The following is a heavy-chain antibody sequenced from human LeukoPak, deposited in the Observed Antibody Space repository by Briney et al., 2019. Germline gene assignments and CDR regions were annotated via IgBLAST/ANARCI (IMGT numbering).Heavy chain of an antibody. Sequence: GGSLRLSCAASGFTFSSYAMSWVRQAPGKGLEWVSAISGSGGSTYYAASVKGRFTISRDNSKNTLYLQMNSLRAEDTAVYYCAKDRYYYDSSALQYYFDYWGQGTLVTVSS. CDR3: AKDRYYYDSSALQYYFDY. V-gene: IGHV3-23*01. CDR1: GFTFSSYA. CDR2: ISGSGGST. J-gene: IGHJ4*02. D-gene: IGHD3-22*01.